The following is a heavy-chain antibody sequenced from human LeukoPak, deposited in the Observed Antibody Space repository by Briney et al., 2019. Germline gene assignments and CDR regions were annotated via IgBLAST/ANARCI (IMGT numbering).Heavy chain of an antibody. Sequence: PGGSLRLSCAASGFTFSSYNMNWVRQAPGKGLEWVSSISSSSDYIYYADSVKGRFTISRDNAKNSLYLQMKSLRAEDTAVYYCARGKTSQNIVTRKTYNWFDPWGQGALVTVSS. CDR1: GFTFSSYN. V-gene: IGHV3-21*01. CDR2: ISSSSDYI. J-gene: IGHJ5*02. CDR3: ARGKTSQNIVTRKTYNWFDP. D-gene: IGHD2/OR15-2a*01.